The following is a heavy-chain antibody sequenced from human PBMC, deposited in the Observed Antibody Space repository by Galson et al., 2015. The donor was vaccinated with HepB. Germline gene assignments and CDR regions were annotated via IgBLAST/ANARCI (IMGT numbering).Heavy chain of an antibody. CDR1: DGSINSGGYY. CDR3: ARWRIAAAGFAFDI. J-gene: IGHJ3*02. Sequence: ETLSLTCTVSDGSINSGGYYWGWIRQPPGEGLEWIANIYYGGNTFYNPSLKNRVTISIDTSKNHFSLKLSSVTAADTAVYYCARWRIAAAGFAFDIWGQGTMVTVSS. CDR2: IYYGGNT. D-gene: IGHD6-13*01. V-gene: IGHV4-39*02.